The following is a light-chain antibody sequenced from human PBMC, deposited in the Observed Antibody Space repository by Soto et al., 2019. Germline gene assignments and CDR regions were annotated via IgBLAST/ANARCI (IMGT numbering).Light chain of an antibody. V-gene: IGKV3-20*01. CDR3: KQYGSSPWT. J-gene: IGKJ1*01. Sequence: EIVLPQSHGTLSLSPGERSTLSRRASQSVSSSYLAWYQQKPGQANRLLIYGASSRATGIPDRFSGSGSGTDFTLAISRLEPEEFAVYYCKQYGSSPWTVGKGNKVDIK. CDR2: GAS. CDR1: QSVSSSY.